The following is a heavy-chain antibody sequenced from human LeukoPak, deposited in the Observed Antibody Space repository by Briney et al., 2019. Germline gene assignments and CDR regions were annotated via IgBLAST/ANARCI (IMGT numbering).Heavy chain of an antibody. D-gene: IGHD3-22*01. Sequence: PSETLSLTCNVSGESISSHYWSWTRQSPGKGLEWIGYVTNSGTTKFNPSLKSRVTISRDTSKNQISLKLSSVTAADTAVYYCARDRDYYYDSSGYFEFDYWGQGTLVTVSS. CDR2: VTNSGTT. CDR3: ARDRDYYYDSSGYFEFDY. V-gene: IGHV4-59*11. CDR1: GESISSHY. J-gene: IGHJ4*02.